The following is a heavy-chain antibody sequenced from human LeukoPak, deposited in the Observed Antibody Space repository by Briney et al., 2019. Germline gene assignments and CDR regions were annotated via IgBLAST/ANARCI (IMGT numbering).Heavy chain of an antibody. CDR1: GGSISSGGYY. J-gene: IGHJ4*02. CDR2: IYHSGST. CDR3: AREMAGTSVFDY. Sequence: SQTLSLTCTVSGGSISSGGYYWSWIRQHPGKGLEWIGYIYHSGSTSYNPSLKTRVTISIDTSKNHFSLRLTSVTAADTAVYYCAREMAGTSVFDYWGQGTLVTVSS. V-gene: IGHV4-61*03. D-gene: IGHD6-19*01.